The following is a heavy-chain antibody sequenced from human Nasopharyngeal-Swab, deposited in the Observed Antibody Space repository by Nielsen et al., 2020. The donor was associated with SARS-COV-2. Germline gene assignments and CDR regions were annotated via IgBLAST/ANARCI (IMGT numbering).Heavy chain of an antibody. CDR3: ARDPSFTIFGVVIMGPFDY. Sequence: GESLKISCAASGFTFSSYAMHWVRQAPGKGLEWVAVISYDGSNKYYADSVKGRFTISRDNSKNTLDLQMNSLRAEDTAMYYCARDPSFTIFGVVIMGPFDYWGQGTLVTVSS. CDR2: ISYDGSNK. J-gene: IGHJ4*02. CDR1: GFTFSSYA. V-gene: IGHV3-30*04. D-gene: IGHD3-3*01.